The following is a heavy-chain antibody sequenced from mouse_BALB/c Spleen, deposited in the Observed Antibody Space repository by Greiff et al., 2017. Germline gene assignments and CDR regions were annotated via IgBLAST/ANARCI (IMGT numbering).Heavy chain of an antibody. CDR2: IDPYNGGT. CDR3: TRSGGNPFYAMDY. CDR1: GYAFTSYN. V-gene: IGHV1S135*01. J-gene: IGHJ4*01. D-gene: IGHD2-1*01. Sequence: VQLQQSGPELVKPGASVKVSCKASGYAFTSYNMYWVKQSHGKSLEWIGYIDPYNGGTSYNQKFKSKATLTVDKSSSTAYMQLSSLTSEDSAVYYCTRSGGNPFYAMDYWGQGTSVTVSS.